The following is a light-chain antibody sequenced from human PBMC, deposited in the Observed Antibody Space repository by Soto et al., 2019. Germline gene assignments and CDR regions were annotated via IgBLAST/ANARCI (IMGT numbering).Light chain of an antibody. V-gene: IGLV2-8*01. J-gene: IGLJ2*01. CDR1: SSDVGYYNY. CDR3: TSYAVGINVV. CDR2: EVN. Sequence: QSVLTQPPSASGSPGQSVTISCTGTSSDVGYYNYVSWYQQHPGKAPKLIIYEVNKRPSGVPDRFSGSKSGNTASLTVSGLQAEDEAEYYCTSYAVGINVVFGGGTKLTVL.